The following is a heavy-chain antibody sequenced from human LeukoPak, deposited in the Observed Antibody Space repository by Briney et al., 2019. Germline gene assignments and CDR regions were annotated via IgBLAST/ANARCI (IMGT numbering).Heavy chain of an antibody. CDR1: GGSIISGSYY. Sequence: PSETLSLTCTVSGGSIISGSYYWTWIRQPAGKGLEWIGRIYTSGSTNYNPSLASRVTISVDTSNNQFSLELTSVTAADTAVYYCARADYYDSVGYYSAFDYWGQGAVVTVSP. J-gene: IGHJ4*02. D-gene: IGHD3-22*01. CDR3: ARADYYDSVGYYSAFDY. V-gene: IGHV4-61*02. CDR2: IYTSGST.